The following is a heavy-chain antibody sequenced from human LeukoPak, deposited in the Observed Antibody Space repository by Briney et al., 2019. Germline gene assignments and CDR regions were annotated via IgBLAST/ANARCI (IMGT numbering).Heavy chain of an antibody. V-gene: IGHV3-7*01. Sequence: PGGSLRLSCAASGFTFSSYWMSWVRQAPGKGLEWVANIKQDGSEKYYVDSVKGRFTISRDNAKNSLYLQMNSLRAEDTAVYYCARDTAPLPYYFDYWGQGTLVTVSS. CDR1: GFTFSSYW. CDR3: ARDTAPLPYYFDY. CDR2: IKQDGSEK. J-gene: IGHJ4*02. D-gene: IGHD4-17*01.